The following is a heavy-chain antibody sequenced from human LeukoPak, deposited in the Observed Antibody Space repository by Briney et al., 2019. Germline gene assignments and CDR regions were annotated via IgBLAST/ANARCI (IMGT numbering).Heavy chain of an antibody. CDR2: ISSSSTYI. CDR3: ATSSIALAGTVDY. J-gene: IGHJ4*02. V-gene: IGHV3-21*01. Sequence: GGSLRLSCAASGFTFSSYIMNWVRQAPGKGPEWVSSISSSSTYIYYADSVKGRFTISRDNAKSSLFLQMNSLRDEDTAVYYCATSSIALAGTVDYWGQGTLVTVSS. D-gene: IGHD6-19*01. CDR1: GFTFSSYI.